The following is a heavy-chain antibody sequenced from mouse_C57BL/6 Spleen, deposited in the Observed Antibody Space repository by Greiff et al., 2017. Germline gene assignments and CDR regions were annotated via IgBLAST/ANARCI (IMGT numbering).Heavy chain of an antibody. J-gene: IGHJ2*01. CDR2: IDPSDRYT. CDR1: GYTFPSYW. V-gene: IGHV1-69*01. D-gene: IGHD3-3*01. CDR3: ARQTGTGFDY. Sequence: VQLQQPGAELVMPGASVQLSCKASGYTFPSYWMNWVKQRPGQGLEWIGEIDPSDRYTNYNQMFKGKSTLPVDKSSSTAYMQLSSLTSEDSAVYYCARQTGTGFDYWGQGTTLTVSS.